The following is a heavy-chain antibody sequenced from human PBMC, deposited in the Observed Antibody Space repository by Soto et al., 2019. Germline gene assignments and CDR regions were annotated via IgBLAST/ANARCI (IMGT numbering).Heavy chain of an antibody. CDR3: ANFGILTGDFDY. Sequence: GESLKISCKGSGYSFTNYLIGWVRQMPGKGLEWMGIIYPGDSDTIYSPSFQGQVSISADKSISTAYLHWSSLKASDTAMYYCANFGILTGDFDYWGQGTLVTVSS. J-gene: IGHJ4*02. CDR2: IYPGDSDT. D-gene: IGHD3-9*01. V-gene: IGHV5-51*01. CDR1: GYSFTNYL.